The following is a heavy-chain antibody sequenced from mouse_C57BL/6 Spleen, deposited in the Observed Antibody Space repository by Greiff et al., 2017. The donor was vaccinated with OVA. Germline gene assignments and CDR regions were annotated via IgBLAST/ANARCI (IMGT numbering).Heavy chain of an antibody. CDR3: ARSTGPKEGFAY. V-gene: IGHV1-82*01. D-gene: IGHD1-3*01. Sequence: QVQLQQSGPELVKPGASVKISCKASGYAFSSSWMNWVKQRPGKGLEWIGRIYPGGGDTNYNGKFKGKATLTADKSSSTAYMQLSSLTYEDSAVYFCARSTGPKEGFAYWGQGTLVTVSA. J-gene: IGHJ3*01. CDR2: IYPGGGDT. CDR1: GYAFSSSW.